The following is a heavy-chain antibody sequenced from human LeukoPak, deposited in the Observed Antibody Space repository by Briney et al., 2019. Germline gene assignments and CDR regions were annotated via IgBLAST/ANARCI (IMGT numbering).Heavy chain of an antibody. J-gene: IGHJ3*02. V-gene: IGHV1-69*05. D-gene: IGHD2-2*01. Sequence: SVKVSCKASGGTFSSYALSWVRQAPGQGLEWMGGIIPIFGTANYAQKFQGRVTITTDESTSTAYMELSSLRSEDTAVYYCARSRDLFYCSSTSCFDAFDIWGQGTMVTVSS. CDR3: ARSRDLFYCSSTSCFDAFDI. CDR2: IIPIFGTA. CDR1: GGTFSSYA.